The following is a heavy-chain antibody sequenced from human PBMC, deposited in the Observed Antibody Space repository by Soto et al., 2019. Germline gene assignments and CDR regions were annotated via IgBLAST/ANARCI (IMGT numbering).Heavy chain of an antibody. CDR3: ARESPPYYYDSSGPDAFDI. CDR2: INPSGGST. CDR1: GYTFTSYY. V-gene: IGHV1-46*01. Sequence: GASVKVSCKASGYTFTSYYMHWVRQAPGQGLEWMGIINPSGGSTSYAQKFQGRVTMTRDTSTSTVYMELSRLRSDDTAVYYCARESPPYYYDSSGPDAFDIWGQGTMVTVSS. D-gene: IGHD3-22*01. J-gene: IGHJ3*02.